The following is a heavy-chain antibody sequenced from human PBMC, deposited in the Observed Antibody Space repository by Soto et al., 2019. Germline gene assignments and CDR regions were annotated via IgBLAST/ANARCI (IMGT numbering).Heavy chain of an antibody. Sequence: ASVKVSCKASGYTFTSYGISWVRQAPGQGLEWMGIINPSGGSTSYAQKFQGRVTMARDTSTSTVYMELSSLRSEDTAVYYCARQSQLPKKSDFDYWGQGTLVTVSS. J-gene: IGHJ4*02. V-gene: IGHV1-46*01. CDR3: ARQSQLPKKSDFDY. CDR2: INPSGGST. CDR1: GYTFTSYG. D-gene: IGHD2-2*01.